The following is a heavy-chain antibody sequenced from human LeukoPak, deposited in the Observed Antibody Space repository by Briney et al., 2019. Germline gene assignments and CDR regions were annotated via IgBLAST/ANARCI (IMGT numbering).Heavy chain of an antibody. CDR3: ARVDRRGYYDSSGYFRHYFDY. J-gene: IGHJ4*02. Sequence: ASVKVSCKASGYTFTGYYMHWVRQAPGQGLEWMGWINPNSGGTNYAQKFQGRVTMTRDTSISTAYMELSRLRSDDTAVYYCARVDRRGYYDSSGYFRHYFDYWGQGTLVTVSS. CDR1: GYTFTGYY. CDR2: INPNSGGT. V-gene: IGHV1-2*02. D-gene: IGHD3-22*01.